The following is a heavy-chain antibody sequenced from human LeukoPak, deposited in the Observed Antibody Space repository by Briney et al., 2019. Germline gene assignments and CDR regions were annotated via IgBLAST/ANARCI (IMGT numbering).Heavy chain of an antibody. V-gene: IGHV3-53*01. Sequence: GGSLRLSCVASGFTVTSNYMSWVRQAPGKGLEWVSAIYAGGSTYYADSVKGRFTIFRDNSKNTLYLQMNSLRAEDTAMYYCSRDRRQQNDAFDIWGQGTMVTVSS. D-gene: IGHD6-13*01. CDR2: IYAGGST. J-gene: IGHJ3*02. CDR1: GFTVTSNY. CDR3: SRDRRQQNDAFDI.